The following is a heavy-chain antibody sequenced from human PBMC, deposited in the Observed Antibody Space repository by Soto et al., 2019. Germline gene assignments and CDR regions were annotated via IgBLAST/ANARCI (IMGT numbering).Heavy chain of an antibody. Sequence: EVQLVESGGGLVQPGRSLRLSCAASGFTFDDYAMHWVRQAPGKGLEWVSGISWNSGSIGYAASVKGRFTISRDNAEKSLYLQMNSLREEDTALYYCAKGLRSSGGGGFDYWGQGTLVTVSS. D-gene: IGHD6-19*01. CDR1: GFTFDDYA. CDR2: ISWNSGSI. CDR3: AKGLRSSGGGGFDY. V-gene: IGHV3-9*01. J-gene: IGHJ4*02.